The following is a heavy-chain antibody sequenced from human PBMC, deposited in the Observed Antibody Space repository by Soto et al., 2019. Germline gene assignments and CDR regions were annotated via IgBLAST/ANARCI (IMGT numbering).Heavy chain of an antibody. CDR3: ARVYL. Sequence: QVQVVESGVGVVQPGGSLRLSCAPSGYTFGTYAMHWVRQAPGKGLEWVAVISYDGSNQYYADSVRGRFTISRDNSQNTLYLQMNSLRVEDTAVYYCARVYLWGQGTLVTVSS. V-gene: IGHV3-30*04. J-gene: IGHJ4*02. CDR2: ISYDGSNQ. CDR1: GYTFGTYA.